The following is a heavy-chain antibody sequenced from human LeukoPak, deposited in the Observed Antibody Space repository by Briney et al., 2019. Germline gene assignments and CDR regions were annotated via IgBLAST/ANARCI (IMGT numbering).Heavy chain of an antibody. Sequence: GASVKVSCTASGYTFIDYYMHWVRQAPGQGVEWMGWIDPKSGGTSYAQKFQDRVAMIRDTSISTAYMELTRLRSDDTAVYYCARAYSSGWYGSTDYWGQGTLVTVSS. V-gene: IGHV1-2*02. CDR2: IDPKSGGT. J-gene: IGHJ4*02. D-gene: IGHD6-19*01. CDR3: ARAYSSGWYGSTDY. CDR1: GYTFIDYY.